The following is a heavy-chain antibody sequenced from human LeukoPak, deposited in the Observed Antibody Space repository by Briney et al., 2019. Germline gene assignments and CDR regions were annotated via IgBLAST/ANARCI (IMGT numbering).Heavy chain of an antibody. V-gene: IGHV1-69*13. CDR2: IIPIFGTA. D-gene: IGHD3-10*01. CDR3: ARDFGSGSSDY. CDR1: GGTFSSYA. Sequence: EASVTVSCTASGGTFSSYAISWVRQAPGQGLEWMGGIIPIFGTANYAQKFQGRVTITADESTSTAYMELSSLRSEDTAVYYCARDFGSGSSDYWGQGTLVTVSS. J-gene: IGHJ4*02.